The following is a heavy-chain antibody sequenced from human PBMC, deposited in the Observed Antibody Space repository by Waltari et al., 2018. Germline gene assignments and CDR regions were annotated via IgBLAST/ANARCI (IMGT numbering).Heavy chain of an antibody. CDR3: AGGGSGGRFFD. CDR1: GFIVSNNY. V-gene: IGHV3-53*02. Sequence: EVQLVETGGGLIQPGGSLRLSCVASGFIVSNNYMNWVRQAPGKGLEWVSVFFTGGSTYYAAAVKGRFTISGDSSQNTLYLEMKSLRDEDTAVYYCAGGGSGGRFFDWGQGTLVTVSS. D-gene: IGHD2-15*01. CDR2: FFTGGST. J-gene: IGHJ4*02.